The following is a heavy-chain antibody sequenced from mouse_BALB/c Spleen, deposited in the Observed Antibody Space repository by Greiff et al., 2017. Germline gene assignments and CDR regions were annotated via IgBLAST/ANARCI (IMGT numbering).Heavy chain of an antibody. CDR2: ISSGGST. CDR3: ARGEEGYYAMDY. V-gene: IGHV5-6-5*01. CDR1: GFTFSSYA. J-gene: IGHJ4*01. Sequence: EVKLMESGGGLVKPGGSLKLSCAASGFTFSSYAMSWVRQTPEKRLEWVASISSGGSTYYPGSVKGRFTISRDNARNILYLQMSSLRSEDTAMYYCARGEEGYYAMDYWGQGTSVTVSS.